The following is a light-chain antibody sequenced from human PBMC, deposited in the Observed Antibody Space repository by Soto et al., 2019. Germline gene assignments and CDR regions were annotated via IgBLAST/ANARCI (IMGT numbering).Light chain of an antibody. CDR2: GTS. V-gene: IGKV1-5*03. CDR3: QHYKDYSWT. Sequence: DIHMTQSPSTLSASVGDRVTITCRASQSISIWLAWYQQKPGRAPNLLIYGTSSLESGVPSRFTGSGSGTEFTLTVSSLQPDEFATYYCQHYKDYSWTFGQGTKVEIK. CDR1: QSISIW. J-gene: IGKJ1*01.